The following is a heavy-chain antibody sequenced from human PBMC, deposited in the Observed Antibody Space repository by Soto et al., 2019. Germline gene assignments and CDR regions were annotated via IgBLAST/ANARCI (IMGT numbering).Heavy chain of an antibody. V-gene: IGHV3-33*01. D-gene: IGHD4-4*01. CDR1: GFTFSSYG. CDR2: IWYDGSNK. J-gene: IGHJ3*02. Sequence: PGGSLRLSCAASGFTFSSYGMHWVRQAPGKGLEWVAVIWYDGSNKYYADSVKGRFTISRDNSENTLYLQMNSLRAEDTAVYYCARDGSSVINEDAVVIWGQGTMVTVS. CDR3: ARDGSSVINEDAVVI.